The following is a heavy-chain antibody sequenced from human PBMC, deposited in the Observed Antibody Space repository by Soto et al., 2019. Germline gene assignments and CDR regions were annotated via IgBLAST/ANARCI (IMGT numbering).Heavy chain of an antibody. V-gene: IGHV1-18*01. Sequence: ASVKVSCKASGYTFTSYGISWVRQAPGQGLEWMGWISAYNGNTNYAQKLQGRVTMTTDTSTSTAYMELRSLRSDDTAVYYCARVIFRFLEWFSEYYFDYWGQGTLVTVSS. CDR3: ARVIFRFLEWFSEYYFDY. D-gene: IGHD3-3*01. CDR2: ISAYNGNT. J-gene: IGHJ4*02. CDR1: GYTFTSYG.